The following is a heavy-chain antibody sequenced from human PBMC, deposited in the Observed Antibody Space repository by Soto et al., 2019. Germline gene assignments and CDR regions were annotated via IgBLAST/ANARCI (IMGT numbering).Heavy chain of an antibody. CDR1: GYTFSRYG. D-gene: IGHD2-15*01. CDR2: IIPMFDTP. Sequence: SVKVSCKASGYTFSRYGISWVRQAPGQGLEWMGGIIPMFDTPIYAQKFQDRVTITADESTSTAYMQLSSLRSGDTAVYYCARSGGLDRDFNYWGQGSLVTVSS. J-gene: IGHJ4*02. CDR3: ARSGGLDRDFNY. V-gene: IGHV1-69*13.